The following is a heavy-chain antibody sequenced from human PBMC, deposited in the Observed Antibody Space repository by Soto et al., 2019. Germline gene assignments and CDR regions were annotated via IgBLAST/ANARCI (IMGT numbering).Heavy chain of an antibody. D-gene: IGHD3-9*01. CDR1: GGTFSSYA. CDR2: IIPIFGTA. V-gene: IGHV1-69*13. Sequence: SVKVSCKASGGTFSSYAISWVRQAPGQGLEWMGGIIPIFGTANYAQKFQGRVTITADESTSTAYMELSSLRSEDTAVYYCARDSLRYFDWLPEYNCLDPWGQGTLVTVYS. J-gene: IGHJ5*02. CDR3: ARDSLRYFDWLPEYNCLDP.